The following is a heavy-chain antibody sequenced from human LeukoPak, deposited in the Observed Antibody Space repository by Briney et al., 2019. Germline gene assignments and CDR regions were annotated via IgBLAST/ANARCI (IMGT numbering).Heavy chain of an antibody. D-gene: IGHD3-22*01. CDR3: AREPGAYDTSGYFDY. CDR2: INPNSGGT. Sequence: GASVKVSCKASGYTFTSYDINWVRQAPGQGLEWMGWINPNSGGTNFAQKFQGRVTMTRDTSISTAYMELSSLRSDDTAVYYCAREPGAYDTSGYFDYWGQGTLVTVSS. V-gene: IGHV1-2*02. CDR1: GYTFTSYD. J-gene: IGHJ4*02.